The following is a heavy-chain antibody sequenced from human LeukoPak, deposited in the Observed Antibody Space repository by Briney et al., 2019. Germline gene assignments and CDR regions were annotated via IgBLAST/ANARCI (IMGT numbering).Heavy chain of an antibody. CDR1: GDSISSNNYS. J-gene: IGHJ6*03. V-gene: IGHV4-39*01. CDR2: IHYSGST. CDR3: ARQYYYYYLDV. Sequence: SETLSLTCTVSGDSISSNNYSWGWIRQPPGKGLEWIGSIHYSGSTYYNPSLKSRVTISVDTSKNQFSLQLSSVTAADTASYYCARQYYYYYLDVWGKGTTVTVSS.